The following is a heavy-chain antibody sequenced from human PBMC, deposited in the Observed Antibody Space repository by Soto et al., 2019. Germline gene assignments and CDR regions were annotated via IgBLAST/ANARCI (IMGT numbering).Heavy chain of an antibody. Sequence: ASVKVSCKTSGYTFTSYDINWVRQATGQGLEWMGWMNPDSGNRGYAQKFQGRVTMTTDTSTSTAYMELRSLRSDDTAVYYCASSLYYGSGSNNYYYYGMDVWGQGTTVTVSS. D-gene: IGHD3-10*01. CDR3: ASSLYYGSGSNNYYYYGMDV. V-gene: IGHV1-8*01. J-gene: IGHJ6*02. CDR2: MNPDSGNR. CDR1: GYTFTSYD.